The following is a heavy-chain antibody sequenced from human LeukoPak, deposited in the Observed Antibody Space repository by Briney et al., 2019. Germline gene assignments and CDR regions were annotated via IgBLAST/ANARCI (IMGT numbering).Heavy chain of an antibody. J-gene: IGHJ3*02. V-gene: IGHV3-30-3*01. CDR3: ARGRYDSSGTHAFDI. CDR2: ISYDGSNK. CDR1: GFTFSSYA. Sequence: PGRSLRLSCVASGFTFSSYAMHWVRQAPGKGLEWVAVISYDGSNKYYADSVKGRFTISRDNSKNTLYLQMNSLRAEDTAVYYCARGRYDSSGTHAFDIWGQGTMVTVSS. D-gene: IGHD3-22*01.